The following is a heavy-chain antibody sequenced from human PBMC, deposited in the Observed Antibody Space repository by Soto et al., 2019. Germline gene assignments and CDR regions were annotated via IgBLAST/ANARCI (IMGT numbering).Heavy chain of an antibody. Sequence: EVQLLESGGGLVQPGGSLRLSCAASGFTFSTYAMNWVRQAPGNGLEWVSAISGSGGSINYADSVKGRFTIYRDNSKNTMYLQMNSLGDEDTAVYHCVKGYWKGDVWGQGTTVTVSS. CDR2: ISGSGGSI. D-gene: IGHD1-1*01. CDR1: GFTFSTYA. V-gene: IGHV3-23*01. CDR3: VKGYWKGDV. J-gene: IGHJ6*02.